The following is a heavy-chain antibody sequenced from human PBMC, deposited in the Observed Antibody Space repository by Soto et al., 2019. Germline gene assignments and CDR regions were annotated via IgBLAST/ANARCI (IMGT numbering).Heavy chain of an antibody. CDR2: IVVGSGNT. CDR3: AAVTNWRYADADY. Sequence: GASVKVSCKASGFTFTSSAVQWVRQARGQRLEWIGWIVVGSGNTNYAQKFQERVTITRDMSTSTAYMELSSLRSEDTAVYYCAAVTNWRYADADYWGQGTLVTVSS. V-gene: IGHV1-58*01. D-gene: IGHD1-20*01. J-gene: IGHJ4*02. CDR1: GFTFTSSA.